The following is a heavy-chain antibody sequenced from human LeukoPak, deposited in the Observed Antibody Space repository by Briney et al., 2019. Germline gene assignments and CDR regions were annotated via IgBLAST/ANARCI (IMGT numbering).Heavy chain of an antibody. CDR1: GGSISGYY. J-gene: IGHJ4*02. CDR2: IHSSGGT. CDR3: ARHHRSGSGGTYFDY. D-gene: IGHD3-22*01. Sequence: SETLSLTCTVSGGSISGYYWDWIRQPPGKGLEWIGYIHSSGGTHYSPSLESRVTMSVDTSKNQFSLKLTSVTAADTAVYYSARHHRSGSGGTYFDYWGQGTLVTVSS. V-gene: IGHV4-4*09.